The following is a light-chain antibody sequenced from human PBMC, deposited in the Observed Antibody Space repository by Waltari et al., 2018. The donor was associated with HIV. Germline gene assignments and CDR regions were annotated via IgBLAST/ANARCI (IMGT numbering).Light chain of an antibody. Sequence: QSVLTQPPSASGTPGQRVTISCSGSSSNIGLNDVSWSQHRPGTAHKLLIFTNHRRPPWVPDRFSASKSGTSASRASSALRSDEEADYYCAAWDGSLRGGVFGGGTKLTV. CDR3: AAWDGSLRGGV. V-gene: IGLV1-47*01. CDR1: SSNIGLND. CDR2: TNH. J-gene: IGLJ3*02.